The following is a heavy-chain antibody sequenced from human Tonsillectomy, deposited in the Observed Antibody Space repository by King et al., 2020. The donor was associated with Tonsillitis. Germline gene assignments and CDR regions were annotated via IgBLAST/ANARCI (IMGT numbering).Heavy chain of an antibody. CDR3: ARTRAAIFGVVILPDAFDI. D-gene: IGHD3-3*01. CDR1: GYNFTTHW. Sequence: QLVQSGAEVKKPGESLKISCKSSGYNFTTHWIGWVRQMPGKGLEWMGIIYPGDSDARHSPSFQGQVTISADKSISTAYLHWSSLKASDTAMYYWARTRAAIFGVVILPDAFDIWGQGTLVTVSS. V-gene: IGHV5-51*03. CDR2: IYPGDSDA. J-gene: IGHJ3*02.